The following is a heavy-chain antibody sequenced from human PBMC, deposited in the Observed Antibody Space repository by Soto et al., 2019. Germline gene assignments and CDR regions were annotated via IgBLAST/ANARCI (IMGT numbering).Heavy chain of an antibody. V-gene: IGHV3-30*18. J-gene: IGHJ6*02. D-gene: IGHD3-3*01. CDR3: ANLEWSNYYYYYGMDV. CDR1: GFTFSSYA. Sequence: GGSRRLSCAASGFTFSSYAIRWVRQAPGKGLEWVAVISSDGSNKYYTDSVKGRFTISRDNSKNTLYLQMNSLRADDTAVYYCANLEWSNYYYYYGMDVWGQGTTVTVSS. CDR2: ISSDGSNK.